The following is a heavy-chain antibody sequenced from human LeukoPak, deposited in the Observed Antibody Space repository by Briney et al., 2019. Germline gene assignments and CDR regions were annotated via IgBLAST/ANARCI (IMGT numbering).Heavy chain of an antibody. CDR1: GFIFSNYA. V-gene: IGHV3-23*01. CDR3: AKSLEDIASWFDR. D-gene: IGHD2-15*01. Sequence: SGGSLRLSCAASGFIFSNYAMSWVRQAPGKGLEWVSGISGNNGGRTYYADSVKGRFTISRDKSKNTLYLQMNSLRVEDTAVYYCAKSLEDIASWFDRWGQGTLVTVSS. J-gene: IGHJ5*02. CDR2: ISGNNGGRT.